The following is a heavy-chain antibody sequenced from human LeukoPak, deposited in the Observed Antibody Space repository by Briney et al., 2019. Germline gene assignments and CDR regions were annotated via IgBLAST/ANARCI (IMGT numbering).Heavy chain of an antibody. V-gene: IGHV3-23*01. CDR1: GFTFSSYA. D-gene: IGHD2-8*01. CDR2: IRVSGGST. J-gene: IGHJ5*02. Sequence: GGSLRLSCAASGFTFSSYAMSWVRQAPGKGLEWVSAIRVSGGSTYYADSVKGRFTISRDNSKNTLYLQMNSLRAEDTAVYYCAKDCTNGVCYPNWFDPWGQGTLVTVSX. CDR3: AKDCTNGVCYPNWFDP.